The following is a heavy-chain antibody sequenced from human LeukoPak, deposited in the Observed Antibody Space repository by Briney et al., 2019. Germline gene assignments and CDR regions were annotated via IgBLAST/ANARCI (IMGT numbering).Heavy chain of an antibody. Sequence: GECLQISFKVSGYSFTSYCIGWVRPMPGKGLEWMGIIYPGDSGPTYSPSFQGQVTISVDKSINTAYLQWSSLQASDTAMYYCGMSGDRVPLQDDVFDVWGQGTMVTVST. CDR3: GMSGDRVPLQDDVFDV. D-gene: IGHD1-26*01. J-gene: IGHJ3*01. CDR2: IYPGDSGP. V-gene: IGHV5-51*01. CDR1: GYSFTSYC.